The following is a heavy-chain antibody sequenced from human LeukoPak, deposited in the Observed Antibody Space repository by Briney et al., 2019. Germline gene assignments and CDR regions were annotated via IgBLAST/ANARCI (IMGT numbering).Heavy chain of an antibody. V-gene: IGHV4-59*08. Sequence: SETLSLTCTVSGGSIGTYYWSWMRQSPGKGLEWIGYIYVTGTRYNPYLQSRVTISVDRSRNQFFLKMSSVTAADTAVYYCARHIGGGIEDMDVWGKGTKVIVSS. J-gene: IGHJ6*03. CDR2: IYVTGT. CDR3: ARHIGGGIEDMDV. CDR1: GGSIGTYY. D-gene: IGHD3-16*02.